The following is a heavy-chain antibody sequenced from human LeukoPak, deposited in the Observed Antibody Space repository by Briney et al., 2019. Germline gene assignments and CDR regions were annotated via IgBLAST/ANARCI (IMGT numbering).Heavy chain of an antibody. J-gene: IGHJ4*02. Sequence: HSGGSLRLSCRASGFTFGEFAVSWFRQAPGKGLEWVGFIRSKAYGGTSEYAASVKGRFTISRDDSKSIAYLQMNSLKTEDTAVYYCTRGPSGSMILEDFDYWGQGTLVTVSS. CDR2: IRSKAYGGTS. CDR1: GFTFGEFA. D-gene: IGHD3-10*01. V-gene: IGHV3-49*03. CDR3: TRGPSGSMILEDFDY.